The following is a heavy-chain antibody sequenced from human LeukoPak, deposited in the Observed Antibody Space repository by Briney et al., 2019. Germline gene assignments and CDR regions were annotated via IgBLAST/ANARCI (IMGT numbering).Heavy chain of an antibody. CDR2: LSGSGGRT. D-gene: IGHD3-10*01. CDR3: AKLPYGSVDY. CDR1: GFTFSNYG. V-gene: IGHV3-23*01. Sequence: GGSLRLSCAASGFTFSNYGMSWVRQAPGKGLEWVSALSGSGGRTYYADSLKGRFTISRDNSKNTLYLEMSSLRAEDTAVYYCAKLPYGSVDYWGQGTLVTVSS. J-gene: IGHJ4*01.